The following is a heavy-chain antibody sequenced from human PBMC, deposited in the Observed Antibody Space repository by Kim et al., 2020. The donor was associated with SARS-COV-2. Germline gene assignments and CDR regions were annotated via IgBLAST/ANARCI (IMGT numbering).Heavy chain of an antibody. CDR3: AREAGASYHYYYYMDV. CDR2: IIPVLGIG. D-gene: IGHD6-19*01. Sequence: SVKVSCKASGGTFSNHAISWVRQVPGQGLEWMGRIIPVLGIGNYAPKFQGRVTITADKSTTTAYMQLSGLTSEDTAVYFCAREAGASYHYYYYMDVWG. V-gene: IGHV1-69*04. J-gene: IGHJ6*03. CDR1: GGTFSNHA.